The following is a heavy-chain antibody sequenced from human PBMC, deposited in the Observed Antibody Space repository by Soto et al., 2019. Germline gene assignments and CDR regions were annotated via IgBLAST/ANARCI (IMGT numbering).Heavy chain of an antibody. V-gene: IGHV1-2*02. D-gene: IGHD3-22*01. Sequence: ASVKVSFKTSGYVFTGYYLHWLRQAPGQGLEWMGWINCRSGGTTYTQKFQGRVTLTMDTSTSTAYMELSSLISDDTALYYCMRGASARDSSGYPYYFDPWGQGTLVTSPQ. CDR1: GYVFTGYY. J-gene: IGHJ4*02. CDR2: INCRSGGT. CDR3: MRGASARDSSGYPYYFDP.